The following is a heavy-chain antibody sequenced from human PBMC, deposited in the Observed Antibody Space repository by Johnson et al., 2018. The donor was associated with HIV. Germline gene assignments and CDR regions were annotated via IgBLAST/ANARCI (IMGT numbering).Heavy chain of an antibody. CDR1: GFTFNRYA. J-gene: IGHJ3*02. CDR3: AKLETRQQLLGAFDI. D-gene: IGHD6-13*01. CDR2: ISGSGINT. Sequence: VQLVESGGGLVQAGGSLRLSCSASGFTFNRYAINWVRQAPGKGLEWVSCISGSGINTYYADSVEGRFTISRDNPKNTLYLQMNSLRAEDTAVYYCAKLETRQQLLGAFDIWGQGTMVTVSS. V-gene: IGHV3-23*04.